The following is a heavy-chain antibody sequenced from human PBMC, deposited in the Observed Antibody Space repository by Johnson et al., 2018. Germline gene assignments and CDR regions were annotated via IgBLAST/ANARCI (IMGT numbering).Heavy chain of an antibody. V-gene: IGHV4-59*12. J-gene: IGHJ4*02. CDR3: AWESSYYGLLTGWFED. D-gene: IGHD3-9*01. CDR2: VSKSGIT. CDR1: GGSISPYY. Sequence: QVQLQESGPGLVKPSETLSLSCTVSGGSISPYYWSWIRQPPGKELEWFAYVSKSGITTYNPSLTSRVIISVVTSKKQFSLKLKSVTAADTALYYCAWESSYYGLLTGWFEDWGQGSLVTVSS.